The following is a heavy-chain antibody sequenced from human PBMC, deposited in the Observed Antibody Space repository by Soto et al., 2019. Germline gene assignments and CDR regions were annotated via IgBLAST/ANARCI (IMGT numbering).Heavy chain of an antibody. V-gene: IGHV3-23*01. CDR2: ISATGGST. D-gene: IGHD2-15*01. CDR1: GLSFSMYA. CDR3: AKTVVPLFYFDY. Sequence: EVQLLESGGGLVQPGGSLRLSCAASGLSFSMYAMSWVRQAPGKGLEWVSTISATGGSTYYAGSVKGRFTISRDNSQNTLFLQMNSRRAEDTAVYYCAKTVVPLFYFDYWGQGTLVTVSS. J-gene: IGHJ4*02.